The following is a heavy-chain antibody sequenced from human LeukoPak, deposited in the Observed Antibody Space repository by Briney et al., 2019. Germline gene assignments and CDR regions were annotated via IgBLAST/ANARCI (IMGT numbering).Heavy chain of an antibody. CDR2: IHYTGST. Sequence: SETLSLTCTVSGGSISSYYWSWIRQSPGKGLECIGYIHYTGSTNYNPSLKSRVTISVETPKNQFSLKLKSVTAADTAVYYCARGRGEGRGISMVRGVRAPSYNWFDPWGHGTLVTVSS. CDR3: ARGRGEGRGISMVRGVRAPSYNWFDP. D-gene: IGHD3-10*01. CDR1: GGSISSYY. V-gene: IGHV4-59*01. J-gene: IGHJ5*02.